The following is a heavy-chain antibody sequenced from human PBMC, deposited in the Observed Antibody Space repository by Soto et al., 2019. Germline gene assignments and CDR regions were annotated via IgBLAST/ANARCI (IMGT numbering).Heavy chain of an antibody. D-gene: IGHD1-26*01. CDR1: GDSVSSTTAA. CDR2: TYYRSKWYH. Sequence: RALSLTASISGDSVSSTTAAWNWIRQYQTRGLEWRGRTYYRSKWYHDYAVSVKSRITINPDTSKNQFSLQLNSVTPEDTAVYYCARAAYSGSYQGYFDYWGQGTLVTVPS. J-gene: IGHJ4*02. V-gene: IGHV6-1*01. CDR3: ARAAYSGSYQGYFDY.